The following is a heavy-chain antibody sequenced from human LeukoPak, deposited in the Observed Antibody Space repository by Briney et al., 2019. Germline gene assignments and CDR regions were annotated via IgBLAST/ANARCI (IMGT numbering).Heavy chain of an antibody. Sequence: SETLSLTCTVSGGSISSYYWSWIRQPPGKGLEWIGYIYYSGSTNYNPSLKSRVTISVDTSKNQFSLKVSSVTAADTAVYYCASRDWYYYYGLDVWGQGTTVTVSS. V-gene: IGHV4-59*12. CDR2: IYYSGST. D-gene: IGHD3/OR15-3a*01. CDR1: GGSISSYY. J-gene: IGHJ6*02. CDR3: ASRDWYYYYGLDV.